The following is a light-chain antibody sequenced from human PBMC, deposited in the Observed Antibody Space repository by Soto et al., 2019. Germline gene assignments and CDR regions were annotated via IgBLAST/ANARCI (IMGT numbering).Light chain of an antibody. J-gene: IGKJ2*01. CDR1: QTISFSY. V-gene: IGKV3D-20*02. CDR2: STS. Sequence: EIVLTQSPDTLSLSPGERATLSCRASQTISFSYLAWYQQQPGQAPRLLIHSTSTRATGVPDRFSGSGSGTDFTLTISKLEPEDFAVYYCQQRSNWPRGTFGQGTKLEIK. CDR3: QQRSNWPRGT.